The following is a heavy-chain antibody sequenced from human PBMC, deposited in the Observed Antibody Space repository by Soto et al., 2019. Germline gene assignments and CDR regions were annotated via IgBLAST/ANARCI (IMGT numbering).Heavy chain of an antibody. CDR2: INPSGGST. V-gene: IGHV1-46*01. Sequence: QVQLVQSGAEVKKPGASVKVSCKASGYTFTSYYMHWVRQAPGQGLEWMGIINPSGGSTSYAQKFQGRVTMTRDTSTITVYMEMSSLGSEDTAVYYCAREAKYCSGGSCYQAHDYWGQGTLVTVSS. D-gene: IGHD2-15*01. CDR1: GYTFTSYY. CDR3: AREAKYCSGGSCYQAHDY. J-gene: IGHJ4*02.